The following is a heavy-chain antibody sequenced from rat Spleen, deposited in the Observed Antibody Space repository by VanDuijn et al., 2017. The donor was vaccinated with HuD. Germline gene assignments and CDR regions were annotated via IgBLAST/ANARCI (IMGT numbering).Heavy chain of an antibody. D-gene: IGHD2-5*01. CDR2: ISYDGSIT. CDR1: GFTFSDYN. V-gene: IGHV5-7*01. J-gene: IGHJ2*01. CDR3: TRGGYFRH. Sequence: EVQLAESGGGLVQPGRSLKLSCAASGFTFSDYNMAWIRQAPKTGLEWVATISYDGSITHYRDSVKGRFTISRDTAQNTLYLQMNSPTSEDTATYYCTRGGYFRHWGQGVMVTVSS.